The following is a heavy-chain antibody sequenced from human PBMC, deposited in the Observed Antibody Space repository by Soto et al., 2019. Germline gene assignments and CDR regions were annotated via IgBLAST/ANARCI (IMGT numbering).Heavy chain of an antibody. CDR2: IYYTGTT. V-gene: IGHV4-4*07. CDR1: GGSMNSDY. Sequence: SETLSLTCTVSGGSMNSDYWSWIRQPAGKGLECIGHIYYTGTTKYNPSLKSRVTMSVDTSKNQISLKLSSVTAADTAVYYCARDKITMIRGIIIWLDPWGQGTPVTVSS. J-gene: IGHJ5*02. CDR3: ARDKITMIRGIIIWLDP. D-gene: IGHD3-10*01.